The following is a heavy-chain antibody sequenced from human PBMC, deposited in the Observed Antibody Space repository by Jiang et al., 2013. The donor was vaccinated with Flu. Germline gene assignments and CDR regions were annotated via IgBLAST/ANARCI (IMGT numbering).Heavy chain of an antibody. CDR1: GGSISSYY. CDR2: IYYSGST. D-gene: IGHD3-9*01. J-gene: IGHJ2*01. Sequence: PGLVKPSETLSLTCTVSGGSISSYYWSWIRQPPGKGLEWIGYIYYSGSTNYNPSLKSRVTISVDTSKNQFSLKLSSVTAADTAVYYCARLMGLGLTYFDLWGRGTLVTVSS. CDR3: ARLMGLGLTYFDL. V-gene: IGHV4-59*08.